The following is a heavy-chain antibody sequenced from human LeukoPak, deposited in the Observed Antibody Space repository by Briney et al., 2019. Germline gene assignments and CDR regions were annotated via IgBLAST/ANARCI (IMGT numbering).Heavy chain of an antibody. Sequence: ASVKVSCKASGYTLTGYYMHWVRQAPGQRLEGMGWINPNSGGTNYAQKFQGRVTMTRDTSISTAYMELSRLRSDDTAVYYCARDPIVVVPAAIPSNNWFDPWGQGTLVTVSS. CDR2: INPNSGGT. V-gene: IGHV1-2*02. J-gene: IGHJ5*02. CDR3: ARDPIVVVPAAIPSNNWFDP. CDR1: GYTLTGYY. D-gene: IGHD2-2*01.